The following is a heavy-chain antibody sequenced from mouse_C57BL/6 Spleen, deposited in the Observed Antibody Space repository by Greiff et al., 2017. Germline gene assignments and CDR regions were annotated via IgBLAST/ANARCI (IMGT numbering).Heavy chain of an antibody. CDR1: GYTFTDYN. D-gene: IGHD2-2*01. J-gene: IGHJ1*03. V-gene: IGHV1-18*01. CDR3: VRVRVGGVLGCYGYVDWYFDV. CDR2: INPNNGGT. Sequence: VQLQQSGPELVKPGASVKIPCKASGYTFTDYNMDWVKQSPGKSLEWIGDINPNNGGTIYNQKFKGKATLTVDKSSSTAYLELRSLTSEDTAVLYCVRVRVGGVLGCYGYVDWYFDVWGTGTTVTVSS.